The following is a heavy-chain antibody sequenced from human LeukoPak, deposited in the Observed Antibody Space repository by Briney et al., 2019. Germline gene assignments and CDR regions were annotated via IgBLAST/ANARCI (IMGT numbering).Heavy chain of an antibody. V-gene: IGHV3-23*01. D-gene: IGHD3-3*01. CDR3: AKGLTLGFDY. J-gene: IGHJ4*02. Sequence: GGSLRLSCAASGFTFSAYVMHWVRQAPGVGLEWVSAISGSGGSTYYADSVKGRFTISRDNSKNTLYLQINSLRAEDTAVYYCAKGLTLGFDYWGQGTLVTVSS. CDR2: ISGSGGST. CDR1: GFTFSAYV.